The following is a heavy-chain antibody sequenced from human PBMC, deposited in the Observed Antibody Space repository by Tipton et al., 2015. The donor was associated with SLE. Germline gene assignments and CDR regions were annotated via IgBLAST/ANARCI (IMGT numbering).Heavy chain of an antibody. D-gene: IGHD3-22*01. J-gene: IGHJ3*02. V-gene: IGHV4-38-2*02. CDR2: IYYNGKT. CDR1: GYSIGSDYF. CDR3: ARDDDSSGYDGRGDAFDI. Sequence: TLSLTCTVSGYSIGSDYFWGWVRQPPGKGLQWIATIYYNGKTYYTPSLRSRVTLSVDTSENQFSLNLRSVTAADTATYYCARDDDSSGYDGRGDAFDIWGQGTMVTVSS.